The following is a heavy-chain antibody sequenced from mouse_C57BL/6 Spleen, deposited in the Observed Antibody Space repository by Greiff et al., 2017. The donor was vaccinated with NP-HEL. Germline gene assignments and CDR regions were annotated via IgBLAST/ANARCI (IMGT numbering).Heavy chain of an antibody. Sequence: EVQGVESGEGLVKPGGSLKLSCAASGFTFSSYAMSWVRQTPEKRLEWVAYISSGGDSIYYAATVKGRFTISRDNARNTLYLQMSSLKSEDTDMYYCTREGPYVRGYFDDWGKGTTLTVSS. J-gene: IGHJ2*01. CDR2: ISSGGDSI. V-gene: IGHV5-9-1*02. CDR3: TREGPYVRGYFDD. CDR1: GFTFSSYA. D-gene: IGHD2-14*01.